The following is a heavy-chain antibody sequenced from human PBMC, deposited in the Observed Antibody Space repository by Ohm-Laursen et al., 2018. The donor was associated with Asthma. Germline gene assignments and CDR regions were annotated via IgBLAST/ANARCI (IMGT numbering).Heavy chain of an antibody. CDR1: GFTFSSYA. J-gene: IGHJ4*02. CDR3: AKDKGYDSSSWSFDY. CDR2: ISGSGGST. Sequence: LSLTCAASGFTFSSYAMSWVRQAPGKGLEWVSAISGSGGSTYYADSVKGRFTISRDNSKNTLYLQMNSLRAEDTAVYYCAKDKGYDSSSWSFDYWGQGTLVTVSS. V-gene: IGHV3-23*01. D-gene: IGHD6-13*01.